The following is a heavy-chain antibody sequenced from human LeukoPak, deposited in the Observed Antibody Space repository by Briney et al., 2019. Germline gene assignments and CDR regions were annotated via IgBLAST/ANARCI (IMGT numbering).Heavy chain of an antibody. CDR2: ISYDGSNK. CDR1: GFTFSSYA. J-gene: IGHJ3*02. CDR3: AKLPLPARKDAFDI. V-gene: IGHV3-30-3*02. Sequence: GGSLRLSCAASGFTFSSYAMHWVRLAPGKGLEWVAVISYDGSNKYYADSVKGRFTISRDNSKNTLYLQMNSLRAEDTAVYYCAKLPLPARKDAFDIWGQGTMVTVSS.